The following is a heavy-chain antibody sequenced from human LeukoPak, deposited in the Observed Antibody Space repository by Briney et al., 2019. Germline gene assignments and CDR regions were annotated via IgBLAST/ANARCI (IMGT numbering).Heavy chain of an antibody. J-gene: IGHJ4*02. D-gene: IGHD6-6*01. Sequence: SETLSLTCTVSGGSVTNTIYYWGWVRQPPGKGLEWIGSILYSGNTYYNPSLKSRVTISVDTSKNQFSLKLSSVTAADTAVYYCARDRIAARRPFDYWGQGTLVTVSS. CDR1: GGSVTNTIYY. CDR3: ARDRIAARRPFDY. V-gene: IGHV4-39*07. CDR2: ILYSGNT.